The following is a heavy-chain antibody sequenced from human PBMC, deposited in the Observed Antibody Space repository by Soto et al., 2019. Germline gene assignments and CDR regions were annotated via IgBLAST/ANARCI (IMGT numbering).Heavy chain of an antibody. D-gene: IGHD3-10*01. CDR2: INHSGST. Sequence: PSETLSLTCTVYGGSFSGYYWSWIRQPPGKGLEWIGEINHSGSTNYNPSLKSRVTISVDTSKNQFSLKLSSVTAADTAVYYCARELVRGGLNDYWGQGTLVTVSS. CDR1: GGSFSGYY. J-gene: IGHJ4*02. CDR3: ARELVRGGLNDY. V-gene: IGHV4-34*01.